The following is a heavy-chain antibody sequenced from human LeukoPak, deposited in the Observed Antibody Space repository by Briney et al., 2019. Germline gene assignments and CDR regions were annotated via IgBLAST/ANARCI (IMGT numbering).Heavy chain of an antibody. CDR3: ARGSRGSSTFSYYYYMDV. J-gene: IGHJ6*03. V-gene: IGHV3-21*01. Sequence: GGSLRLSCAASGFSFSSYSMNWVRQAPGKGLEWVSSISGSGTYKYYADSVKGRFTISRDNPKNSLFLQMNSLRAEDTAVYYCARGSRGSSTFSYYYYMDVWGKGTTVTVSS. CDR1: GFSFSSYS. CDR2: ISGSGTYK. D-gene: IGHD6-6*01.